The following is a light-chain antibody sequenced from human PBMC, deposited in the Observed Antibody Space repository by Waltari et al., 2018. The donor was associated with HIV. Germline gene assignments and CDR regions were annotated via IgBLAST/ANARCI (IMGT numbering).Light chain of an antibody. J-gene: IGKJ1*01. CDR1: QSVSSSY. Sequence: EIVLTQSPGTLSLSPGERATLSCRASQSVSSSYLAWYQQKSGQAPRLLIYGASSRATGIPDRFSGSGSGTEVTLTIARLEAEDFAVYYCQQSETFGQGTRVEIK. CDR3: QQSET. CDR2: GAS. V-gene: IGKV3-20*01.